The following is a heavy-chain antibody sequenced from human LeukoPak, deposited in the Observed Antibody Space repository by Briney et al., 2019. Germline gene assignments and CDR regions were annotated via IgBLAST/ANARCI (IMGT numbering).Heavy chain of an antibody. CDR2: IIPIFGTA. V-gene: IGHV1-69*13. CDR3: ARDTVGNTVTGVQFGAFDI. CDR1: GGTFSSYA. D-gene: IGHD4-17*01. Sequence: ASVKVSCKASGGTFSSYAISWVRQAPGQGLEWMGGIIPIFGTANYAQKFQGRVTITADESTSTAYMELSSLRSEDTAVYYCARDTVGNTVTGVQFGAFDIWGQGTMVTVSS. J-gene: IGHJ3*02.